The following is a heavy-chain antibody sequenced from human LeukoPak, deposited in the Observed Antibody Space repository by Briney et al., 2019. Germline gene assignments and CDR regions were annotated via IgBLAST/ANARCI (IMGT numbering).Heavy chain of an antibody. V-gene: IGHV1-69*05. CDR3: ARARKTYYYDSSVERFDP. CDR1: GGTFSSYA. D-gene: IGHD3-22*01. CDR2: IIPIFGTA. Sequence: ASVKVSCKASGGTFSSYAISWVRQAPGQGLEWMGGIIPIFGTANYAQKFQGRVTMTRNTSISTAYMELSSLRSEDTAVYYCARARKTYYYDSSVERFDPWGQGTLVTVSS. J-gene: IGHJ5*02.